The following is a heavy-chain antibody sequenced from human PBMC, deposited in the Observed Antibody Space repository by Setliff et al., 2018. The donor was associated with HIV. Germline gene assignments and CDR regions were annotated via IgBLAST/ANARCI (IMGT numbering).Heavy chain of an antibody. CDR1: GYSFTKYE. J-gene: IGHJ6*02. CDR2: GSPSIGNS. V-gene: IGHV1-8*01. CDR3: ARNFGFSPSGKYYYYYGIDI. Sequence: VASVKVSCKASGYSFTKYEINWVRQAPGQGLEWLGWGSPSIGNSDFAQKVKGRISLTTDTSIRTAYMELSGLKSDDTAVYYWARNFGFSPSGKYYYYYGIDIWGQGTTVTVSS. D-gene: IGHD3-10*01.